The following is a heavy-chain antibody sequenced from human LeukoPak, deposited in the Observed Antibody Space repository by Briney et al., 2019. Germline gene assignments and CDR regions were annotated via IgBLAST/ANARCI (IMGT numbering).Heavy chain of an antibody. J-gene: IGHJ4*02. CDR1: GFTFSSYG. V-gene: IGHV3-33*01. CDR3: ARGGSGYGDSYYFDY. Sequence: GGSLRLSCAASGFTFSSYGMHWVRQAPGKGLEWVAVIWYDGSNKYYADSVKGRFTISRGNSKNMLYLQMNSLRAEDTAVYYCARGGSGYGDSYYFDYWGQGTLVTVSS. D-gene: IGHD4-17*01. CDR2: IWYDGSNK.